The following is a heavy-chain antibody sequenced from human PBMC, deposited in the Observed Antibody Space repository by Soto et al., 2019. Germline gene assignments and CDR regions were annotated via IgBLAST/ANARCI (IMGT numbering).Heavy chain of an antibody. D-gene: IGHD4-17*01. V-gene: IGHV3-21*01. CDR3: ARTLTTVVTLPFQPDAFDI. CDR1: GFTFSSYS. Sequence: GGSLRLSCAASGFTFSSYSMNWVRQAPGKGLEWVSSISSSSSYIYYADSVKGRFTISRDNAKNSLYLQMNSLRAEDTAVYYCARTLTTVVTLPFQPDAFDIWGQGTMVTVSS. CDR2: ISSSSSYI. J-gene: IGHJ3*02.